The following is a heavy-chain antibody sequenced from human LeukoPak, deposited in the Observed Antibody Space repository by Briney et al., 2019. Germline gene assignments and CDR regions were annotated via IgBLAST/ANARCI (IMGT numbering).Heavy chain of an antibody. J-gene: IGHJ4*02. D-gene: IGHD1-1*01. CDR2: IYYSGNT. CDR3: ARINWNYFDY. Sequence: SETLSLTCTVSGGSISSYYWSWVRQPPGKGLEWIGYIYYSGNTNYNPSLKSRLTMSADRSRNQFSLNLSSVTAADTAVYYCARINWNYFDYWGQGILVTVSS. CDR1: GGSISSYY. V-gene: IGHV4-59*08.